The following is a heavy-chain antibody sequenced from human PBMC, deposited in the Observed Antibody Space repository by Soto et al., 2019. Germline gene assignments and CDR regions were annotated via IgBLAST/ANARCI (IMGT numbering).Heavy chain of an antibody. CDR2: LYYSANT. J-gene: IGHJ4*02. CDR3: ARHGPWSYVL. V-gene: IGHV4-39*01. D-gene: IGHD2-21*01. CDR1: GDSISSSSYY. Sequence: QLQLQESGPGLVKPSETLSLTCTVSGDSISSSSYYWGWIRQPPGKGLEWIVSLYYSANTYYNPYLKSRVTISVDTSNNQFSLRLNSVTAADTAVYYCARHGPWSYVLWGQGTLVSVSS.